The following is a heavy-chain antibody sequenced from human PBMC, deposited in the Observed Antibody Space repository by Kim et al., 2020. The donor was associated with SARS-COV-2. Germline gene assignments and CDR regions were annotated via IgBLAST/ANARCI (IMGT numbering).Heavy chain of an antibody. Sequence: SETLSLTCTVSGGSISSYYWSWIRQPPGKGLEWIGYIYYSGSTNYNPSLKSRVTISVDTSKNQFSLKLSSVTAADTAVYYCARERRTTAQRYYYYYGMDVWGQGTTVTVSS. CDR2: IYYSGST. J-gene: IGHJ6*02. V-gene: IGHV4-59*13. CDR3: ARERRTTAQRYYYYYGMDV. CDR1: GGSISSYY. D-gene: IGHD4-17*01.